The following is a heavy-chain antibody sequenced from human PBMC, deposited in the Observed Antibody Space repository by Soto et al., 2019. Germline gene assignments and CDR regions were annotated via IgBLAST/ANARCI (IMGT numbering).Heavy chain of an antibody. CDR3: AKDEKDYDILTGYYIFDRFYDY. J-gene: IGHJ4*02. V-gene: IGHV3-66*01. D-gene: IGHD3-9*01. CDR1: GFTVSSNY. CDR2: IYSGGST. Sequence: GGSLRLSCAASGFTVSSNYMSWVRQAPGKGLEWVSVIYSGGSTYYADSVKGRFTISRDNSKNTLYLQMNSLRAEDTAVYYCAKDEKDYDILTGYYIFDRFYDYWGQGTLVTVSS.